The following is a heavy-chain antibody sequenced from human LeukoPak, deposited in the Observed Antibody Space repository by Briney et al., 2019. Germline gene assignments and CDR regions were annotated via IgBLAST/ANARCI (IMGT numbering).Heavy chain of an antibody. Sequence: GASVTVSFKASGYTFTSYGISWVRQAPGQGLEWMGWISAYNSNTNYAQKLQGRVTMTTDTSTSTAYMELRSLRSDDTAVYYCARLGGYCSSTSCTNFDYWGQGTLVTVSS. V-gene: IGHV1-18*01. CDR2: ISAYNSNT. CDR3: ARLGGYCSSTSCTNFDY. CDR1: GYTFTSYG. J-gene: IGHJ4*02. D-gene: IGHD2-2*01.